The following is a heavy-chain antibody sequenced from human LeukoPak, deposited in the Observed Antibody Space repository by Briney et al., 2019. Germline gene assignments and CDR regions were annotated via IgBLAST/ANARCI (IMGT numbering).Heavy chain of an antibody. CDR3: ARLGIPVHLEWLPHFDY. Sequence: KPSETLSLTCTVSGGSISSYYWSWIRQPPGKGLEWIGYIYYSGSTNYNPSLKSRVTISVDTSKNQFSLKLSSVTAADTAVYYCARLGIPVHLEWLPHFDYWGQGTLVTVSS. CDR2: IYYSGST. CDR1: GGSISSYY. J-gene: IGHJ4*02. V-gene: IGHV4-59*01. D-gene: IGHD3-3*01.